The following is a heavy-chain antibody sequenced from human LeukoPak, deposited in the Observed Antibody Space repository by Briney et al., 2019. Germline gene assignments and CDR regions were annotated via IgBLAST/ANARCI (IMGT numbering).Heavy chain of an antibody. J-gene: IGHJ4*02. CDR2: ISGSGGST. V-gene: IGHV3-23*01. CDR3: AKDRDGYSPFDY. D-gene: IGHD5-24*01. CDR1: GFTFSSYA. Sequence: GGSLRLSCAASGFTFSSYAMSWVRQAPGKGLEWVSAISGSGGSTYYADSMKGRFTISKDNSKNTLYLQMNSLRAEDTAVYYCAKDRDGYSPFDYWGQGTLVTVSS.